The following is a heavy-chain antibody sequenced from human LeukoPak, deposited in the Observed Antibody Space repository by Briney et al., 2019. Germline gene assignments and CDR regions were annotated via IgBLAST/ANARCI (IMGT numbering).Heavy chain of an antibody. Sequence: GGSLRLSCAASGFTVSSNYMSWVRQAPGKGLEWVSVIYSGGSTYYADSVKGRFTIPRDNSKNTLYLQMNSLRAEDTAVYYCARDPGYYDFWSGSALGMDVWGQGTTVTVSS. CDR1: GFTVSSNY. J-gene: IGHJ6*02. CDR3: ARDPGYYDFWSGSALGMDV. CDR2: IYSGGST. V-gene: IGHV3-66*01. D-gene: IGHD3-3*01.